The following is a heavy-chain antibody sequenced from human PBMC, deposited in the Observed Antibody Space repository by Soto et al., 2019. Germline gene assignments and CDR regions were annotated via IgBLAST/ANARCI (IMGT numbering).Heavy chain of an antibody. Sequence: GGSLRLSCAASGFTFSNAWMSWVRQAPGKGLEWVGRIKSKTDGGTTDYAAPVKGRFTISRDDSKNTLYLQMNSLKTEDTAVYYCTTEPVSYCGGDCYYFDYWGQGTLVTVSS. CDR2: IKSKTDGGTT. V-gene: IGHV3-15*01. CDR3: TTEPVSYCGGDCYYFDY. CDR1: GFTFSNAW. J-gene: IGHJ4*02. D-gene: IGHD2-21*02.